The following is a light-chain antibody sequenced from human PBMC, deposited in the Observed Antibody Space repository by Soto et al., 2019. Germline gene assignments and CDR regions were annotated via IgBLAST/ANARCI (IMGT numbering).Light chain of an antibody. CDR1: QSISSA. J-gene: IGKJ4*01. Sequence: AIQLTQSPSSLSASVGDRVTITCRASQSISSALAWYQQKPGKSPNLLIYDVSSLESGVPSRFSGSGSGTDFTLTISSLQPEDFATYYCQQFNTYPALTFGGGTKVDIK. CDR3: QQFNTYPALT. V-gene: IGKV1-13*02. CDR2: DVS.